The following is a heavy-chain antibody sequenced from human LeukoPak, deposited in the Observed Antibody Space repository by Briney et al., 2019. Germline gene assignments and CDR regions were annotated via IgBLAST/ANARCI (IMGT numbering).Heavy chain of an antibody. CDR1: GYTFTGYY. Sequence: ASVKVSCKASGYTFTGYYMHWVRQATGQGLEWMGWINPNSGGTNYAQKIQGRVTMTRDTAISTAYMELSRLRSDDTAVYYCARSGTAAAGDAFDIWGQGTMVTVSS. CDR3: ARSGTAAAGDAFDI. CDR2: INPNSGGT. D-gene: IGHD6-13*01. J-gene: IGHJ3*02. V-gene: IGHV1-2*02.